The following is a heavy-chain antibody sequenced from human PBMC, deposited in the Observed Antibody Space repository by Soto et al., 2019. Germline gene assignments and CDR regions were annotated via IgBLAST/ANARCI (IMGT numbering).Heavy chain of an antibody. D-gene: IGHD6-19*01. Sequence: ASVKVSCKTSGYTFTSYDINWVRQATGQGLEWMGWMNPNSGDTGYAQKFQGRVTMTRNPSISTAYMELSSLRSEDTAVYYCARGGQWLVLNYYYGMDVWGQGTTVTVSS. CDR2: MNPNSGDT. CDR3: ARGGQWLVLNYYYGMDV. V-gene: IGHV1-8*01. CDR1: GYTFTSYD. J-gene: IGHJ6*02.